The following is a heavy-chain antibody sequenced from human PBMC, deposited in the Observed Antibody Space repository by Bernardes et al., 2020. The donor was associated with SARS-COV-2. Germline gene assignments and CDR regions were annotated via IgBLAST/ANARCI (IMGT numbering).Heavy chain of an antibody. CDR2: IYSNGNT. Sequence: VGSLILSCVVSGFTVRGNHMTWVRQAPGKGLEWVSFIYSNGNTNYADSVKGRFTISRDNSRNTLYLQMNGLRAEDTAIYYCAKGDGAMVHFDYWGQGTLVTVSS. J-gene: IGHJ4*02. CDR1: GFTVRGNH. V-gene: IGHV3-53*01. CDR3: AKGDGAMVHFDY. D-gene: IGHD5-18*01.